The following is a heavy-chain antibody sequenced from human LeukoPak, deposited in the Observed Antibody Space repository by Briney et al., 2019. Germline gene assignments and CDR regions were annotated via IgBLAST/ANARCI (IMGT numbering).Heavy chain of an antibody. CDR1: GYTFTGYY. J-gene: IGHJ5*02. CDR3: ARDLGSRVRGVTSSS. D-gene: IGHD3-10*01. CDR2: IDPNSGGT. V-gene: IGHV1-2*06. Sequence: ASVKVSCKASGYTFTGYYMHWVRQAPGQGLEWMGRIDPNSGGTNYAQKFQGRVTMTRDTSISTAYMELSRLRSDDTAVYYCARDLGSRVRGVTSSSWGQGALVTVSS.